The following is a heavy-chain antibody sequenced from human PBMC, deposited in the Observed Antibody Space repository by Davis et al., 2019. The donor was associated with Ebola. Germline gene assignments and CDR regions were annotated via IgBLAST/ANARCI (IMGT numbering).Heavy chain of an antibody. D-gene: IGHD6-19*01. CDR1: GDSVSINSAG. CDR3: ARGWWKSGMDV. V-gene: IGHV6-1*01. CDR2: TYYNSKWFH. Sequence: HSQTLSLTCAISGDSVSINSAGWNWIRQSPSRGLEWLGRTYYNSKWFHDYAPSVKTRITINADTSKNLFSLQLSSVTPEDTAVYYCARGWWKSGMDVWGQGTTVTVSS. J-gene: IGHJ6*02.